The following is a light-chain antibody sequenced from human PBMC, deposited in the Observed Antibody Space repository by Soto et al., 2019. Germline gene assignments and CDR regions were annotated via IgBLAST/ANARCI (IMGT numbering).Light chain of an antibody. CDR1: QSVSSSF. CDR2: GAS. CDR3: QQYGSSMFT. Sequence: IVLTQSPGTLSLSPGERATLSCRASQSVSSSFLAWYQQKPGQAPRLLIYGASSRATGIPDRFSGSASGTDFTLTISRLEPEDFAMYYCQQYGSSMFTFGLGNKLEI. V-gene: IGKV3-20*01. J-gene: IGKJ2*01.